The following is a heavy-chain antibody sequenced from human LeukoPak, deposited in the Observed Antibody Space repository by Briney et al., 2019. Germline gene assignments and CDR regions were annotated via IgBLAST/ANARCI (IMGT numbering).Heavy chain of an antibody. D-gene: IGHD2-21*02. CDR3: ARMVTAIGYYYGMDV. Sequence: SETLSLTCTVSGGSISNGDHYWSWIRQHPGKGLEWIGHIYYSGSTYYNPSLKSRGIISVDRSKNQFSLKLSSVTAADTAVYYCARMVTAIGYYYGMDVWGQGATVTVSS. J-gene: IGHJ6*02. V-gene: IGHV4-30-4*08. CDR2: IYYSGST. CDR1: GGSISNGDHY.